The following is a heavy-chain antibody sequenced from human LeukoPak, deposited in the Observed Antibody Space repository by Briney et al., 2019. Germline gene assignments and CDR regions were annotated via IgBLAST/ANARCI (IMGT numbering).Heavy chain of an antibody. CDR3: ARDLADVDPYFLH. Sequence: PGGSLRLSCAASGFTFSSYGMHWVRQAPGKGLEWVSSISSSSTYIYYADSVKGRFTISRDNAENSLYLQMNSLRAEDTAVYYCARDLADVDPYFLHWGQGTLVTVSS. CDR2: ISSSSTYI. V-gene: IGHV3-21*01. J-gene: IGHJ1*01. CDR1: GFTFSSYG.